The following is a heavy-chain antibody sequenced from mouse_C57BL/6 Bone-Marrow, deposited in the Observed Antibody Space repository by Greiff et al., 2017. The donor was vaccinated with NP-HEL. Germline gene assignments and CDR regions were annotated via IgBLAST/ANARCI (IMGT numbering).Heavy chain of an antibody. CDR1: GYTFTSYG. Sequence: VKLMESGAELARPGASVKLSCKASGYTFTSYGISWVKQRTGQGLEWIGEIYPRSGNTYYNEKFKGKATLTADKSSSTAYMELRSLTSEDSAVYFCARRGYYSNYAPFAYWGQGTLVTVSA. D-gene: IGHD2-5*01. J-gene: IGHJ3*01. CDR2: IYPRSGNT. V-gene: IGHV1-81*01. CDR3: ARRGYYSNYAPFAY.